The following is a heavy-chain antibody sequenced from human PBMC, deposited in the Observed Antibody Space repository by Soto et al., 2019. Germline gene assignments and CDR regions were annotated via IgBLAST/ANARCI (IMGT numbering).Heavy chain of an antibody. Sequence: ASETLSLTCAVYGGSFSGYYWRWIRQPPGKGLEWIGEINHSGSTNYNPSLKSRVTISVDTSKNQFSLKLSSVTAADTAVYYCARTKGYCSSTSCYYYYGMDVWGQGTTVTVSS. D-gene: IGHD2-2*01. CDR2: INHSGST. J-gene: IGHJ6*02. CDR3: ARTKGYCSSTSCYYYYGMDV. V-gene: IGHV4-34*01. CDR1: GGSFSGYY.